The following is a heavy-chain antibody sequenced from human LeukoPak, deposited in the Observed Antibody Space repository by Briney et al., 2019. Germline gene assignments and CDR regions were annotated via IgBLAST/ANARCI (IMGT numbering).Heavy chain of an antibody. D-gene: IGHD5-24*01. J-gene: IGHJ4*02. CDR2: INPNSGGT. Sequence: ATVKVSCKASGYTFTGYYMHWVRQAPGQGLEWMGWINPNSGGTNYAQKFQGRVTMTRDTSISTAYMELSRLRSDDTAVYYCARDLDGYNFHDYWGQGTLVTVSS. CDR3: ARDLDGYNFHDY. CDR1: GYTFTGYY. V-gene: IGHV1-2*02.